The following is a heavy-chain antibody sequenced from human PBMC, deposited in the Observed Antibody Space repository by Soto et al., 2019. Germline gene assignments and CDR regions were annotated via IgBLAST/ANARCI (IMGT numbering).Heavy chain of an antibody. V-gene: IGHV4-4*02. J-gene: IGHJ5*02. CDR3: ARHPSDFWFDP. D-gene: IGHD2-21*02. Sequence: SETLSLTCAVSGGSISSSNWWSWVRQSPGKGLEWIGEIYHSGSTNYNPSLKSRVTVSVDTSKNQFSLKLSSVTAADTAVYYCARHPSDFWFDPWGQGTLVTVSS. CDR1: GGSISSSNW. CDR2: IYHSGST.